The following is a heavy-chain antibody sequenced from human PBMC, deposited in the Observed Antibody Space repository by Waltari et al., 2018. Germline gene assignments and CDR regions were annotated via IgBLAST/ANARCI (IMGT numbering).Heavy chain of an antibody. CDR1: GYSLSSGYS. D-gene: IGHD3-3*01. Sequence: QVQLQESGPGLVKPSETLSLTCAVSGYSLSSGYSCGWIRQPPGKGLEWIGSIYHSGSTYYNPSLKSRVTISVDTSKNQFSLKLSSVTAADTAVYYCARRSGVVDPFDPWGQGTLVTVSS. CDR2: IYHSGST. V-gene: IGHV4-38-2*01. CDR3: ARRSGVVDPFDP. J-gene: IGHJ5*02.